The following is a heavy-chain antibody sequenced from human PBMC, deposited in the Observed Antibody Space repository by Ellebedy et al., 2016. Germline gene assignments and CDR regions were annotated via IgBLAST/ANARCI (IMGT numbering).Heavy chain of an antibody. V-gene: IGHV3-7*03. J-gene: IGHJ5*02. D-gene: IGHD5-24*01. CDR3: AAPWPRDGLA. CDR1: GFTFSSYW. CDR2: IKQDGSEK. Sequence: GESLKISXAASGFTFSSYWMSWVRQAPGKGLEWVANIKQDGSEKYYVDSVKGRFTISRDNAKNSLYLQMNSLRAADTAVYYCAAPWPRDGLAWGQGTLVTVSS.